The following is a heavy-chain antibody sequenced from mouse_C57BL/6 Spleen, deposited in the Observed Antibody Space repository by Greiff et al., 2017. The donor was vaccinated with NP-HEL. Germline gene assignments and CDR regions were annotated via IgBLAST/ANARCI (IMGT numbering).Heavy chain of an antibody. CDR1: GFTFSDYY. V-gene: IGHV5-16*01. J-gene: IGHJ4*01. CDR2: INHDGSST. CDR3: ARDRFSTTVVARMDY. Sequence: EVQLEESEGGLVQPGSSMKLSCTASGFTFSDYYMAWVRQVPEKGLEWVANINHDGSSTYYQESLKSRFIISRDTAKNILYLQMSSLKSEDTATYYCARDRFSTTVVARMDYWGQGTSVTVSS. D-gene: IGHD1-1*01.